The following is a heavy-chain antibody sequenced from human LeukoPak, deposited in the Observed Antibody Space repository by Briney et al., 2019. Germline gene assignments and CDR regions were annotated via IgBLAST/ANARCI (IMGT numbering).Heavy chain of an antibody. D-gene: IGHD2-21*01. V-gene: IGHV3-66*01. CDR3: ATILGLDY. Sequence: GGSLRLSCAASGFTVSSNYMSWVRQAPGKGLEWVSVIYSGGDTYYSDSVKGRFTISRDNSKNTLYLQMNSLRVEDTAVYYCATILGLDYWGQGTLVTVSS. CDR1: GFTVSSNY. CDR2: IYSGGDT. J-gene: IGHJ4*02.